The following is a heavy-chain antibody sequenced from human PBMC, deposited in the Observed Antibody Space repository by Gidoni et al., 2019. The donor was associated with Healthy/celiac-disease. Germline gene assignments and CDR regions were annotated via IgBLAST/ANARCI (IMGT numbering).Heavy chain of an antibody. CDR2: ISSNGGST. D-gene: IGHD6-13*01. V-gene: IGHV3-64D*06. CDR3: VKSIAAADQGGYYYFDY. Sequence: EVQLVESGGGLVQHGGSLRLSCSASGFTFSRYDMHWVRQAPGKGLEYVSAISSNGGSTYYADSVKGRFTISRYNSKNTLYLQMSSLRAEDTAVYYCVKSIAAADQGGYYYFDYWGQGTLVTVSS. J-gene: IGHJ4*02. CDR1: GFTFSRYD.